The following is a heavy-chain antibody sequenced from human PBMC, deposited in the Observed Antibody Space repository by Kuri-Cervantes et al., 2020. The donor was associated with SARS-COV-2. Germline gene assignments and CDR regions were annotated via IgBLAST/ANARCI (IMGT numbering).Heavy chain of an antibody. D-gene: IGHD6-13*01. J-gene: IGHJ5*02. V-gene: IGHV1-46*01. CDR3: ARGTLQQLVRNWFDP. CDR1: GYTFTSYY. Sequence: ASVKVSCKASGYTFTSYYMHWVRQAPGQGLEWMGIINPSGGSTSYAQKFQGRVTMTRDTSTSTVYMELSRLRSDDTAVYYCARGTLQQLVRNWFDPWGQGTLVTVSS. CDR2: INPSGGST.